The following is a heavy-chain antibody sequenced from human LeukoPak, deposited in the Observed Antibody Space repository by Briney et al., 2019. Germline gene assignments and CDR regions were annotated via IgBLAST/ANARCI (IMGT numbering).Heavy chain of an antibody. J-gene: IGHJ4*02. V-gene: IGHV4-34*01. CDR3: ARVGSSGWYYFDY. Sequence: SETLSLTCAVYGGSFSGYYWSWIRQPPGKGLEWIGEINHSGSTTYNPSLKSRITISLDTSKNQFSLKLSSVTAADTAVYYCARVGSSGWYYFDYWGQGTLVTVSS. CDR2: INHSGST. CDR1: GGSFSGYY. D-gene: IGHD6-19*01.